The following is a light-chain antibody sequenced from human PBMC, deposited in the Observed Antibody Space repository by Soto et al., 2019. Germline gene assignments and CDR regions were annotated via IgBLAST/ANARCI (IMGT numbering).Light chain of an antibody. CDR3: SSYGGNSNYV. V-gene: IGLV2-8*01. CDR1: SSDVGLYDY. CDR2: EVT. J-gene: IGLJ1*01. Sequence: LTQPPSASGSPGQSVTISCTGTSSDVGLYDYVSWYQQHPGKVPKLLIYEVTQRPSGVPDRFSGSKSGNTASLTVSGLQAEDEADYYCSSYGGNSNYVFGTGTKSPS.